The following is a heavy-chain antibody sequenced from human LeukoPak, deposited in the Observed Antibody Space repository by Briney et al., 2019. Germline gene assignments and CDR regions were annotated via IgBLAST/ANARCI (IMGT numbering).Heavy chain of an antibody. J-gene: IGHJ5*02. D-gene: IGHD6-19*01. CDR1: GFTFSTYG. V-gene: IGHV3-64*01. CDR2: ISSNGGST. CDR3: ARDGYSSTFDP. Sequence: GGSLRLSCTASGFTFSTYGMHWVRQAPGKGLEYVSSISSNGGSTYYANSVKGRFTISRDNSKNTLYLQMNSLRAEDTAVYYCARDGYSSTFDPWGQGTLVTVSS.